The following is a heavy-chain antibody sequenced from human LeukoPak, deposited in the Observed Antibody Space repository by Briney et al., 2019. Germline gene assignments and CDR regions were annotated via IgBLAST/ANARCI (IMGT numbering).Heavy chain of an antibody. V-gene: IGHV4-31*03. CDR2: IYYSRST. D-gene: IGHD5-18*01. J-gene: IGHJ3*02. CDR3: ARGPYSYRAFDI. CDR1: GDSISSGGNY. Sequence: RSSATLSLTCTVSGDSISSGGNYWNWLRQHPGRGLEWIGYIYYSRSTYYNPYLKSGVTISGDTSKNQFSLKLSSVTAADTAVYYCARGPYSYRAFDIWGQGTMVSVAS.